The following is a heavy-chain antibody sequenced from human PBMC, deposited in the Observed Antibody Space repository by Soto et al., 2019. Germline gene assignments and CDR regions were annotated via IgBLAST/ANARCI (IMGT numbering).Heavy chain of an antibody. D-gene: IGHD4-17*01. V-gene: IGHV3-30-3*02. Sequence: QVQLVESGGGVVQPGTSLRLSCAASGFTFSNYHMHWVRQAPGKGLEWVAVISYDGNNKYYADSVKGRFTVSRDNSKNTLFLQMNRLSTEDTAIYYCAKDDYGVPDWGQGTLVTVSS. CDR3: AKDDYGVPD. J-gene: IGHJ4*02. CDR2: ISYDGNNK. CDR1: GFTFSNYH.